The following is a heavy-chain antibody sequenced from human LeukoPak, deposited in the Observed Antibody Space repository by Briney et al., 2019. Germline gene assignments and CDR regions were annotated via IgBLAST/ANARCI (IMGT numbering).Heavy chain of an antibody. CDR1: GFTFSSYA. CDR3: AGPIAAAGSLGAFDI. CDR2: ISYDGSNK. Sequence: GSLRLSCAASGFTFSSYAMHWVRQAPGKGLEWVAVISYDGSNKYYADSVKGRFTISRDNSKNTLYLQMNSLRAEDTAVYYCAGPIAAAGSLGAFDIWGQGTMVTVSS. D-gene: IGHD6-13*01. V-gene: IGHV3-30-3*01. J-gene: IGHJ3*02.